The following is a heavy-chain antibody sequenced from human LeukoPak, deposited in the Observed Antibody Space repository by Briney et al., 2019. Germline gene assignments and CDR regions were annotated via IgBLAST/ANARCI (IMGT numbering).Heavy chain of an antibody. J-gene: IGHJ4*02. CDR2: INHSGST. Sequence: SETLSLTCAVYGGSFSGYYWSWIRQPPGKGLEWIGEINHSGSTNYNPSLESRVTMSVDTSKNQFSLKVNSMTAADTAVYYCARVDYGDYSKDFDYWGQGTLVTVSS. CDR1: GGSFSGYY. CDR3: ARVDYGDYSKDFDY. V-gene: IGHV4-34*01. D-gene: IGHD4-17*01.